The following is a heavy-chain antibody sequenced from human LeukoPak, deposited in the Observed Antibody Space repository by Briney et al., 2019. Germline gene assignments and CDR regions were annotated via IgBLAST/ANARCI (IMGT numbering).Heavy chain of an antibody. Sequence: SETLSLTCAVYGGSFSGYYWGWIRQPPGKGLEWIGEINHSGSTNYNPSLKSRVTISVDTSKNQFSLKLSSVTAADTAVYYCARYYYDSSAFDPWGQGTLVTVSS. CDR2: INHSGST. V-gene: IGHV4-34*01. D-gene: IGHD3-22*01. CDR3: ARYYYDSSAFDP. J-gene: IGHJ5*02. CDR1: GGSFSGYY.